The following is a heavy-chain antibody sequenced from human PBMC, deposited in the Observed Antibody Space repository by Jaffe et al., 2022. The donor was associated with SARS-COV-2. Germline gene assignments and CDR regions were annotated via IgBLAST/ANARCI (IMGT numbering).Heavy chain of an antibody. CDR1: GGSISSGSYY. CDR2: IYTSGST. CDR3: ARDAPWQLWDGEVGRYYYYGMDV. V-gene: IGHV4-61*02. D-gene: IGHD5-18*01. J-gene: IGHJ6*02. Sequence: QVQLQESGPGLVKPSQTLSLTCTVSGGSISSGSYYWSWIRQPAGKGLEWIGRIYTSGSTNYNPSLKSRVTISVDTSKNQFSLKLSSVTAADTAVYYCARDAPWQLWDGEVGRYYYYGMDVWGQGTTVTVSS.